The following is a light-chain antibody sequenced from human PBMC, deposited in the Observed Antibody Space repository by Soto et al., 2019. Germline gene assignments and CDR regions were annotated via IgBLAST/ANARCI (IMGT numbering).Light chain of an antibody. V-gene: IGLV2-8*01. Sequence: QSALTPLPSASGAPGQSVTISCTGNSSDVGGYDYCSWYQQHPGKAPKIIMYEVTKRPSGVPDRVSGSKSGNAASLTVSGPEAEDEYHYCCSASACTYILVFGGGTKLTVL. CDR2: EVT. CDR1: SSDVGGYDY. J-gene: IGLJ2*01. CDR3: SASACTYILV.